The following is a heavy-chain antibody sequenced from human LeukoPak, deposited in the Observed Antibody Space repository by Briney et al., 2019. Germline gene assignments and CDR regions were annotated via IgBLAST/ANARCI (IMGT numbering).Heavy chain of an antibody. Sequence: GRSLRLSCAASGFTFDDYAMHWVRQAPGQGLEWVSGISCSRGSIGYADSVKGRFTISRDNAKNSLYLQMNSLRAEDMALYYCASSKQWLSTQFDYWGQGTLVTVSS. CDR1: GFTFDDYA. D-gene: IGHD6-19*01. J-gene: IGHJ4*02. V-gene: IGHV3-9*03. CDR3: ASSKQWLSTQFDY. CDR2: ISCSRGSI.